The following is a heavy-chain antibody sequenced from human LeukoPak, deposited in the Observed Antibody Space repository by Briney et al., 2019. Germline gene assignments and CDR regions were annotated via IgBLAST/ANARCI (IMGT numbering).Heavy chain of an antibody. D-gene: IGHD1-26*01. CDR3: ARDNKWNYLDY. CDR2: LSGDGVTT. Sequence: PGGSLRLSCAASGFTFSSFWMNWVRQVPGKGLEWVSRLSGDGVTTRYADSVKGRFTISRDNAKKTLYLQMNSLRAEDTAVYYCARDNKWNYLDYWGQGTQVTVSS. J-gene: IGHJ4*02. V-gene: IGHV3-74*01. CDR1: GFTFSSFW.